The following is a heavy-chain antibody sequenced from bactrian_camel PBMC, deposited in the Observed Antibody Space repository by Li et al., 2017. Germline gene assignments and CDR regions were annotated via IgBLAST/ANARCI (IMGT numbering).Heavy chain of an antibody. CDR2: ITNSSRTT. D-gene: IGHD4*01. V-gene: IGHV3S31*01. CDR3: ATDVDFLARMTYCGSFGY. CDR1: GFTFSGYA. Sequence: VQLVEPGGGLVQPRGTRRLSCAASGFTFSGYAMIWVRQAPGKALEWVSSITNSSRTTYYAHSVKGRFTISRDNAKNTLYLQMNSLKPEDTAVYYCATDVDFLARMTYCGSFGYWGEGTQVTVS. J-gene: IGHJ6*01.